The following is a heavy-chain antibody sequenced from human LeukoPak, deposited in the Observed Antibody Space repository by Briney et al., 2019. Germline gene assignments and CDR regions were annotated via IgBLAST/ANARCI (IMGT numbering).Heavy chain of an antibody. CDR3: ASYDSSGYSFDY. CDR1: GGSISSGSYY. CDR2: IYTSGST. Sequence: SETLSLTCTVSGGSISSGSYYWSWIRQPAGKGLEWIGRIYTSGSTNYNPSLKSRVTISVDTSKNQFSLKLSFVTAADTAVYYCASYDSSGYSFDYWGQGTLVTVSS. J-gene: IGHJ4*02. V-gene: IGHV4-61*02. D-gene: IGHD3-22*01.